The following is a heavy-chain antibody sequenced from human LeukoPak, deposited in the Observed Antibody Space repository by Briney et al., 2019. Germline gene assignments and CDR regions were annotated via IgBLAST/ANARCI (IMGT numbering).Heavy chain of an antibody. D-gene: IGHD3-22*01. Sequence: SETLSLTCIVSGGSISSSSYYWGWIRQPPGKGLEWIGNIYYSGNTYYNPSLKIRVTISVDTSKKQVSLRLTSVTAADTAVYYCARGGYHYDTSGYLLASWGQGTLVTISS. V-gene: IGHV4-39*01. CDR1: GGSISSSSYY. J-gene: IGHJ4*02. CDR3: ARGGYHYDTSGYLLAS. CDR2: IYYSGNT.